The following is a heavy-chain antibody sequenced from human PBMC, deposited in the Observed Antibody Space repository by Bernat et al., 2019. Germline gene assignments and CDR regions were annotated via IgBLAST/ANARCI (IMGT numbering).Heavy chain of an antibody. J-gene: IGHJ4*02. CDR2: ISWNSGSI. Sequence: EVQLVESGGGLVQPGRSLRLSCAASGFTFDDYAMHWVRQAPGKGLEWVSGISWNSGSIGYEDSVKGRFTISRDNAKNSLYLQMNSLRAEDTALYYCAKALYYDFWSGYPFDYWGQGTLVTVSS. CDR3: AKALYYDFWSGYPFDY. D-gene: IGHD3-3*01. CDR1: GFTFDDYA. V-gene: IGHV3-9*01.